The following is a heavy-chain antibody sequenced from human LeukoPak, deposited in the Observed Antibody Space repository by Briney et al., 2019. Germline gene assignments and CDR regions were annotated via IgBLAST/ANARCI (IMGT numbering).Heavy chain of an antibody. D-gene: IGHD6-13*01. Sequence: PGGSLRLSCAASGFTFSSYAMSWVRQAPGKGLEWVSAISGSGGSTYYADSVKGRFTISRDNSKNTLYLQMNSLRAEDTAVYYCVKFWGSSSWYAWEDYNWFDPWGQGTLVTVSS. CDR1: GFTFSSYA. CDR3: VKFWGSSSWYAWEDYNWFDP. J-gene: IGHJ5*02. V-gene: IGHV3-23*01. CDR2: ISGSGGST.